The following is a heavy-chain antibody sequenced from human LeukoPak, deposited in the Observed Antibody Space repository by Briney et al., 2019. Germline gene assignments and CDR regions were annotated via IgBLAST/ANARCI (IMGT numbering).Heavy chain of an antibody. Sequence: ASVKVSCKASGYTFTGYYMHWVRQAPGQGLEWMGWINPYSGDTNYAQNFQGRVTMTRDTSISTAYMELSRLRSDDTAVYYCARARVPADLFDPWGQGTLVTVSS. CDR3: ARARVPADLFDP. D-gene: IGHD2-2*01. J-gene: IGHJ5*02. CDR1: GYTFTGYY. CDR2: INPYSGDT. V-gene: IGHV1-2*02.